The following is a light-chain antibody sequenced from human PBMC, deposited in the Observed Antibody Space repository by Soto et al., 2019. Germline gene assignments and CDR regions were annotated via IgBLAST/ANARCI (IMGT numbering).Light chain of an antibody. CDR3: QQAYSTPYT. CDR2: AAS. Sequence: DRVTITSRASQSISTDLSWYQQKPWKAPKLLISAASSLQSGVPSRFSGSGSGTDFTLTISSLQPEDFATYYCQQAYSTPYTFGHGTKLE. J-gene: IGKJ2*01. V-gene: IGKV1-39*01. CDR1: QSISTD.